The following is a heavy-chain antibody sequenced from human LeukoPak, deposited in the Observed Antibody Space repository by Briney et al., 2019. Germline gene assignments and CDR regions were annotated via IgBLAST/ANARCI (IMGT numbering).Heavy chain of an antibody. CDR3: AKDRLREPHFDP. V-gene: IGHV3-23*01. J-gene: IGHJ5*02. Sequence: GGSLRLSCAASGFTFSSYAMSWVRQAPGKGLEWVSAISGSGGSTYYADSVKGRFTISRDNSKNTLYRQMNSLRAEDTAVYYCAKDRLREPHFDPWGQGTLVTVSS. D-gene: IGHD1-26*01. CDR2: ISGSGGST. CDR1: GFTFSSYA.